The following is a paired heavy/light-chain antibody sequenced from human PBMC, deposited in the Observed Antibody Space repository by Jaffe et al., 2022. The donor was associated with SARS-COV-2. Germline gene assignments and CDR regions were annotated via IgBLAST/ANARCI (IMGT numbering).Light chain of an antibody. V-gene: IGLV2-14*01. Sequence: QSALTQPASVSGSPGQSITISCTGTNSDVGSYNYVSWYQQHPGKAPKLMIYDVSNRPSGISNRFSGSKSGNTASLTISGLQAEDEANYYCSSYTGSSPYVVFGGGTKLTVL. CDR2: DVS. J-gene: IGLJ2*01. CDR1: NSDVGSYNY. CDR3: SSYTGSSPYVV.
Heavy chain of an antibody. J-gene: IGHJ5*02. V-gene: IGHV4-61*02. CDR1: GASISSDTHY. CDR3: ATSDYDFWSGYSNWFDP. D-gene: IGHD3-3*01. CDR2: IYTSGST. Sequence: QVQLQESGPGLVKPSQTLSLTCTVSGASISSDTHYWSWIRQPAGKGLEWIGRIYTSGSTNYNPSLKSRVTISLDTSKNQFSLKLSSVTAADTAVYYCATSDYDFWSGYSNWFDPWGQGTLVTVSS.